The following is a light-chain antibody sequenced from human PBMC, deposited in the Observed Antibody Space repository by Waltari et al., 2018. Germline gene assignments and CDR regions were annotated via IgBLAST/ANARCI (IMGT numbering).Light chain of an antibody. CDR3: QKYGSSPKT. V-gene: IGKV3-20*01. J-gene: IGKJ2*01. CDR2: GAS. CDR1: QSVSSSY. Sequence: EIVLTQSPGTLSLSPGERATLSCRASQSVSSSYLAWYQQKPGQAPRLLMYGASSRATGSPDRFSGSRSGTDVTLDISRLEPEDFAVYYCQKYGSSPKTFGQGTKLEIK.